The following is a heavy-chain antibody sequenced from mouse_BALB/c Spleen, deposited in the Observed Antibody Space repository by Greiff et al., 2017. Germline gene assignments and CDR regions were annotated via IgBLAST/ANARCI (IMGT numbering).Heavy chain of an antibody. CDR1: GFNIKDTY. Sequence: VQLQQSGAELVKPGASVKLSCTASGFNIKDTYMHWVKQRPEQGLEWIGRIDPANGNTKYDPKFQGKATITADTSSNTAYLQLSSLTSEDTAVYYCAFYYGNYGGAMDYWGQGTSVTVSS. D-gene: IGHD2-1*01. CDR3: AFYYGNYGGAMDY. J-gene: IGHJ4*01. CDR2: IDPANGNT. V-gene: IGHV14-3*02.